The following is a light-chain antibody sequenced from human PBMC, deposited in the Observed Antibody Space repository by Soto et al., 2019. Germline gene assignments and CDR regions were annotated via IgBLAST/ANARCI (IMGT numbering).Light chain of an antibody. V-gene: IGKV1-5*01. CDR2: DAS. CDR3: QQDNSDRT. CDR1: QTISIW. J-gene: IGKJ1*01. Sequence: DIQMTQSPSTLSASVGDRVTITCRARQTISIWLAWYQQKPGKAPKLLIYDASILESGVPSRFSGSGSGTECTLTISSLQPDDFATYYCQQDNSDRTFGQGTKVEIK.